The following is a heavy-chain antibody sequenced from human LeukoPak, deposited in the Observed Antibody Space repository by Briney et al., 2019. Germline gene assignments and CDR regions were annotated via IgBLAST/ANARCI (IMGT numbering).Heavy chain of an antibody. J-gene: IGHJ4*02. CDR3: ARHQGWLQWEY. Sequence: SETLPLTCTVSRGSISDYYWSWIRQSAGKGLEWIGRIYATETDFNPSLKSRLTMSIDTSKNQFSLKLRSVTAADTGVYYCARHQGWLQWEYWGQGTLVIVSS. CDR1: RGSISDYY. CDR2: IYATET. D-gene: IGHD5-24*01. V-gene: IGHV4-4*07.